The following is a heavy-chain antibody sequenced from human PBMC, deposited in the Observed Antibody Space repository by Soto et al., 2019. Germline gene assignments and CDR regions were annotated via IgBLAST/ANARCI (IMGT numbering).Heavy chain of an antibody. D-gene: IGHD3-16*02. CDR1: GYTFTRYG. CDR3: ARDPPGLYQLDY. Sequence: QVQLVQSGAEVKKPGASVKVSCKASGYTFTRYGISWVRQAPGQGPEWMGWINLNNGKTDYQRRLQGRVTMTTDTYTTTVYMELRNLRPDDTAMYYCARDPPGLYQLDYWGQGTLVTVSS. V-gene: IGHV1-18*04. CDR2: INLNNGKT. J-gene: IGHJ4*02.